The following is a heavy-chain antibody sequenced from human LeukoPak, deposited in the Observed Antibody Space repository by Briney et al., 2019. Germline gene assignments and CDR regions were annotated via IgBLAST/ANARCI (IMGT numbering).Heavy chain of an antibody. CDR3: ARDLEVGATPYYYYYGMDV. J-gene: IGHJ6*02. CDR2: ITWSNGET. Sequence: GRSLRLSCAGSGFTFDGYAMHWVRQVPGKGLEWVSGITWSNGETGYSDSVKGRFTISRDNSKNTLYLQMNSLRAEDTAVYYCARDLEVGATPYYYYYGMDVWGQGTTVTVSS. V-gene: IGHV3-9*01. CDR1: GFTFDGYA. D-gene: IGHD1-26*01.